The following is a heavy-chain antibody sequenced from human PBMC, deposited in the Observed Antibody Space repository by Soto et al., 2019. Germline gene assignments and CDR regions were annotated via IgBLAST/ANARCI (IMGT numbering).Heavy chain of an antibody. CDR1: GGSFSGYY. V-gene: IGHV4-34*01. J-gene: IGHJ6*02. CDR3: ARVRTVVAATPSYYYYYGMDV. Sequence: AVCGGSFSGYYWSWIRQPPGKGLEWIGEINHSGSTNYNPSLKSRVTISVDTSKNQFSLKLSSVTAADTAVYYCARVRTVVAATPSYYYYYGMDVWGQGTTVTVSS. D-gene: IGHD2-15*01. CDR2: INHSGST.